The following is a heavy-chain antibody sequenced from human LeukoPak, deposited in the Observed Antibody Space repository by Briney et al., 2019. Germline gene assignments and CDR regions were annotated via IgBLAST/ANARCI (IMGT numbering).Heavy chain of an antibody. CDR1: RFTFSSYA. V-gene: IGHV3-23*01. J-gene: IGHJ4*02. CDR2: ISDSGGVI. Sequence: PGGSLRLPCAASRFTFSSYAMSWVRQAPGKGLEWVSGISDSGGVIDYADSVKGRFTISRDTSKNTLHLQMNSLRAEDTAVYYCAKRLRDGYNSPIDFWGQGTLVTVSS. D-gene: IGHD5-24*01. CDR3: AKRLRDGYNSPIDF.